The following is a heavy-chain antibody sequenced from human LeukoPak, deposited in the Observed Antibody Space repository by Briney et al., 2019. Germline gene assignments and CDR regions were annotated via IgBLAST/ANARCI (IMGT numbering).Heavy chain of an antibody. V-gene: IGHV4-61*09. CDR1: GDSLTSGSRY. Sequence: SQTLSLTCTVSGDSLTSGSRYWSWIRQPAGKGLEWIGHFYSSTRTTYNPSLESRVTISGDTAKNQFSLKLDSVTAADTAVYLCARCMSELDYGDYAYYYHMDVWGKGTTVTVSS. J-gene: IGHJ6*04. CDR3: ARCMSELDYGDYAYYYHMDV. CDR2: FYSSTRT. D-gene: IGHD4-17*01.